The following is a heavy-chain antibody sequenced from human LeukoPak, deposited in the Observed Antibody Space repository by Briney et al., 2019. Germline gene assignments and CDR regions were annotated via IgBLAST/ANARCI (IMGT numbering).Heavy chain of an antibody. V-gene: IGHV3-53*01. J-gene: IGHJ4*02. D-gene: IGHD3-10*01. CDR2: IYSGGST. CDR1: GFTVSYNY. Sequence: PGGSLRLSCAASGFTVSYNYMSWVRQAPGKGLEWVSVIYSGGSTHYADSVKGRFTISRDSSKTTLYLQMNNLRAEDTAVYYCARENEASGLALDYWGQGTLVTVSS. CDR3: ARENEASGLALDY.